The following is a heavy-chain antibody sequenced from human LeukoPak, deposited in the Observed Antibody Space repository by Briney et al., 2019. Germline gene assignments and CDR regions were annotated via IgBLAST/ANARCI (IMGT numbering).Heavy chain of an antibody. CDR2: IYYSGST. CDR1: GGSISSYY. V-gene: IGHV4-59*12. D-gene: IGHD3-10*01. Sequence: SETLSLTCTVSGGSISSYYWSWIRQPPGKGLEWIGYIYYSGSTYYNPSLKSRVTISVDTSKNQFSLKLSSVTAADTAVYYCARENLLDPGSGSYVFDYWGQGTLVTVSS. J-gene: IGHJ4*02. CDR3: ARENLLDPGSGSYVFDY.